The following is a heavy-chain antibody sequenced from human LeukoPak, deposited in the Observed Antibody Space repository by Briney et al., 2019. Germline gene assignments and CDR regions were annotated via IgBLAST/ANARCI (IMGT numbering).Heavy chain of an antibody. Sequence: ASVKVSCKASGYTFTGYYMHWVRQAPGQGLEWMGWINPNSGGTNYAQKFQGRVTMTRDTSIGTAYMELSRLRSDDTAVYYCARLPIVVVPSTSFDIWGQGTMVTVSS. J-gene: IGHJ3*02. CDR2: INPNSGGT. D-gene: IGHD2-2*01. CDR3: ARLPIVVVPSTSFDI. CDR1: GYTFTGYY. V-gene: IGHV1-2*02.